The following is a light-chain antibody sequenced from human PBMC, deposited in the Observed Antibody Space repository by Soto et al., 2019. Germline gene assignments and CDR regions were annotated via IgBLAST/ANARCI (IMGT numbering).Light chain of an antibody. CDR2: EVS. Sequence: QSALTQPASVSGSPGQSITISCTGTSRDVGGYNYVSWHQQHPGKAPKVIITEVSNRPSGVSNRFSGSKSGNTDSLTISGLQAEDEADYYCSSYISSSTFVVFGGGTKLTV. V-gene: IGLV2-14*01. CDR1: SRDVGGYNY. CDR3: SSYISSSTFVV. J-gene: IGLJ2*01.